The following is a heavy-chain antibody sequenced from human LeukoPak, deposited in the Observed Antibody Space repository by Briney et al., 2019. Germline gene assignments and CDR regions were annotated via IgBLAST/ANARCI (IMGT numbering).Heavy chain of an antibody. Sequence: GGSLRLSCAASGFTVNTNYMSWVRQAPGKGLEWVSVIYSSGATFYADSVKGRFTISRDNSKNTLYLQMNSPRAEDTAVYYCAKDMYCSSTSCWTDYWGQGTLVTVSS. CDR1: GFTVNTNY. V-gene: IGHV3-53*01. J-gene: IGHJ4*02. CDR3: AKDMYCSSTSCWTDY. D-gene: IGHD2-2*01. CDR2: IYSSGAT.